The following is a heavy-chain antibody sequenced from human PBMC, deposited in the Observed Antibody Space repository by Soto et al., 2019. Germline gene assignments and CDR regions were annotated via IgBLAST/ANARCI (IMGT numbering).Heavy chain of an antibody. V-gene: IGHV4-31*03. J-gene: IGHJ4*02. CDR3: AGGPGWNYFDY. D-gene: IGHD2-15*01. CDR1: GSSISSGGYY. Sequence: QVQLQESGPGLVKPSQTLSLTCTVSGSSISSGGYYWSWIRQHTGKGLEWIGYIYYSGSTYYNPSLKSRVTISVDTSKNQFSLKLSSVTAADTAVYYCAGGPGWNYFDYWGQGTLVTVSS. CDR2: IYYSGST.